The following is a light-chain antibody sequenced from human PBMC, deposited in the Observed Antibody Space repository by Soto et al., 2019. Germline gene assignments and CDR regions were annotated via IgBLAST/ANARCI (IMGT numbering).Light chain of an antibody. V-gene: IGKV3-20*01. CDR2: GAS. Sequence: EIVLTQSPGTLSLSPGERATLSCRASQSVSSSYLARYQQKPGQAPRLLIYGASSRATGIPDRFSGSGSGTDFTLTISRLEPEDFAVYYCQQYGSSGAFGGGTKVEIK. CDR1: QSVSSSY. CDR3: QQYGSSGA. J-gene: IGKJ4*01.